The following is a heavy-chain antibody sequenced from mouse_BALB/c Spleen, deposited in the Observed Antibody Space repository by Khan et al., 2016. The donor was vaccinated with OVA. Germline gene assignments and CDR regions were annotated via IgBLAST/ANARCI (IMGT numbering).Heavy chain of an antibody. CDR3: ARGNYYGYAMGY. J-gene: IGHJ4*01. CDR2: ISYSGST. V-gene: IGHV3-2*02. D-gene: IGHD1-1*01. Sequence: EVQLQESGPGLVKPSQSLSLTCTVTGYSITSNYAWNWLRQFPGNKLEWMGYISYSGSTNYNPSLKSRISITRDTSKNQFFLQLNSVTTEDTATYYCARGNYYGYAMGYWGQGTSITVSS. CDR1: GYSITSNYA.